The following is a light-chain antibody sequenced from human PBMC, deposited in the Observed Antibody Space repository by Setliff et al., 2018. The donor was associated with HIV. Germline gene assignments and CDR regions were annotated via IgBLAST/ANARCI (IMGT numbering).Light chain of an antibody. V-gene: IGLV2-8*01. J-gene: IGLJ1*01. Sequence: QSVLTQPPSASGSPGQSVTISCTGASIDIGNYNYVSWYQHHPGKAPKLIIYQVTKRPSGVPDRFSGSKSANTASLTVSGLQAEDEADYYCSAYAGSNNYGGFGTGTKSPS. CDR3: SAYAGSNNYGG. CDR2: QVT. CDR1: SIDIGNYNY.